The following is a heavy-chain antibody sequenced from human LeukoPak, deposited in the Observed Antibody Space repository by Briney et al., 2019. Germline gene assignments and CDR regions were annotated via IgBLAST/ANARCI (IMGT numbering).Heavy chain of an antibody. CDR1: GFTFSNYA. J-gene: IGHJ4*02. D-gene: IGHD2-21*01. CDR3: AKNGGGQCYSHLDS. V-gene: IGHV3-23*01. CDR2: ISGSGGST. Sequence: GGSLRLSCAASGFTFSNYAMTWVRQAPGKGLEWVSGISGSGGSTYYVDSVKGRFTISRDNPKNTLYLQMNSLREEDTALYFCAKNGGGQCYSHLDSWGQGNLVTVSS.